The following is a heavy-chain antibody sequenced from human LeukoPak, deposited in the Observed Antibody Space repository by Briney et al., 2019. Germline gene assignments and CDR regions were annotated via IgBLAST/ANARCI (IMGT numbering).Heavy chain of an antibody. CDR1: GFTFGSYA. V-gene: IGHV3-23*01. D-gene: IGHD3-16*01. CDR2: ISGSGRST. CDR3: AKDGAVQYYFDY. J-gene: IGHJ4*02. Sequence: GGSLTLSCAASGFTFGSYAMSWVRQAPGKGLEWVSTISGSGRSTYYADSVKRRFTISRDNSKNTLYLQMNSLRAEDTAVYYCAKDGAVQYYFDYWGQGTLVTVSS.